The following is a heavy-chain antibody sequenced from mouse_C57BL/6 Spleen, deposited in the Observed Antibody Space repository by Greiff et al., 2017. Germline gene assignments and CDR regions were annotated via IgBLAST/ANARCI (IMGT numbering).Heavy chain of an antibody. CDR3: ARWGTQATLDY. V-gene: IGHV1-50*01. CDR1: GYTFTSYW. Sequence: QVQLQQPGAELVKPGASVKLSCKASGYTFTSYWMQWVKQRPGQGLEWIGEIDPSDSYTNYNQKFKGKATLTVDTSSSTADMQLSSLTSEDSAVYYCARWGTQATLDYWGQGTTLTVSS. D-gene: IGHD3-2*02. CDR2: IDPSDSYT. J-gene: IGHJ2*01.